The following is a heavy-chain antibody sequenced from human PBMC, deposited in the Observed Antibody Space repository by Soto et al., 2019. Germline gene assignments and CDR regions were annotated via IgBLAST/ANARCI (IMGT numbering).Heavy chain of an antibody. D-gene: IGHD2-21*02. CDR3: ARDIYCGGDCYHYLDY. J-gene: IGHJ4*02. CDR1: GFTFSKFW. V-gene: IGHV3-7*01. Sequence: PGGSLRLSCAASGFTFSKFWMSWVRQAPGKGLEWVASIKQDGSEKYYVDSVKGRFTISRDNAKNSLYLQMNTLRVEDTAVYYCARDIYCGGDCYHYLDYWGQGTLVTVPS. CDR2: IKQDGSEK.